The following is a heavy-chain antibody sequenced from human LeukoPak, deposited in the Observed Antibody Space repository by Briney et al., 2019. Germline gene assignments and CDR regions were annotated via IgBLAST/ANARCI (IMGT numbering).Heavy chain of an antibody. Sequence: GASVKVSCKASGYTFTGYYMHWVRQAPGQGLEWMGWINPNRGGTNYAQKFQGRVTMTRDTSISTAYMELSRLRSDDTAVYYCARETGVVAVAGTILNWFDPWGQGTLVTVSS. J-gene: IGHJ5*02. D-gene: IGHD6-19*01. CDR3: ARETGVVAVAGTILNWFDP. V-gene: IGHV1-2*02. CDR2: INPNRGGT. CDR1: GYTFTGYY.